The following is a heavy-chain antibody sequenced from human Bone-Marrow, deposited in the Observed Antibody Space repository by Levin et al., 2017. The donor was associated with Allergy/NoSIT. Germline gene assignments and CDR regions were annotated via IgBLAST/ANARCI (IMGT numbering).Heavy chain of an antibody. D-gene: IGHD1-26*01. CDR2: IYYSGST. CDR1: GGSISSYY. Sequence: SETLSLTCTVSGGSISSYYWSWIRQPPGKGLEWIGYIYYSGSTNYNPSLKSRVTISVDTSKNQFSLKLSSVTAADTAVYYCARVVKGGSYYYDYYMDVWGKGTTVTVSS. J-gene: IGHJ6*03. V-gene: IGHV4-59*01. CDR3: ARVVKGGSYYYDYYMDV.